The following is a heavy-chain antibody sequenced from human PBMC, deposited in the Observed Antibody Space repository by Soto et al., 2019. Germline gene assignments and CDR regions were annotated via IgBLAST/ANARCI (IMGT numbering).Heavy chain of an antibody. CDR1: GFTFSSYS. Sequence: GGSLRLFCAASGFTFSSYSLNWVRQAPGKGLEWVSYISTGSNSIYYADSVKGRFTTSRDNAKNSLFLQMNSLRDEDMAVYFCARAKNIGLYSPFDYWGRGTLVTVSS. V-gene: IGHV3-48*02. D-gene: IGHD2-8*01. CDR2: ISTGSNSI. J-gene: IGHJ4*02. CDR3: ARAKNIGLYSPFDY.